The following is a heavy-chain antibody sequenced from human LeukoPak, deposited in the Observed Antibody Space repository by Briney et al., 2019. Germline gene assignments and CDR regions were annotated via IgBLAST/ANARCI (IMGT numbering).Heavy chain of an antibody. CDR1: GFTFSTYS. CDR2: ISSGSSYI. CDR3: ARDGGGYSYVEY. D-gene: IGHD5-18*01. J-gene: IGHJ4*02. Sequence: PGGSLRLSCAASGFTFSTYSMNWVRQAPGKGLEWVSSISSGSSYIYYADSVKGRFTISRDNAKNSLYLQMNSLRAEDTAVYYCARDGGGYSYVEYWGQGTLVTVSS. V-gene: IGHV3-21*01.